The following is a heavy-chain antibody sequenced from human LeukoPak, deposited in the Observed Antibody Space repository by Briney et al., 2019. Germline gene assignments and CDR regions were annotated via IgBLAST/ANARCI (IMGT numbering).Heavy chain of an antibody. Sequence: PGGSLRLSCAASGFTFSSYGMHWVRQAPGKGLEWVAVIWYDGSNKYYADSVKGRFTISRDNPKNTLYLQMNSLRAEDTAVYYCARERGDDYGDYVAFDIWGQGTMVTVSS. CDR2: IWYDGSNK. CDR1: GFTFSSYG. J-gene: IGHJ3*02. D-gene: IGHD4-17*01. CDR3: ARERGDDYGDYVAFDI. V-gene: IGHV3-33*01.